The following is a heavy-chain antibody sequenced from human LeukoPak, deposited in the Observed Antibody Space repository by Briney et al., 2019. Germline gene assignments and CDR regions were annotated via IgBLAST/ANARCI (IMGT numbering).Heavy chain of an antibody. Sequence: GGSLRLSCAASGLTFSSYGFHWVRQAPGKGLEWVAVIWSDGSYKYYADSVKGRFTISRDDSKNTLYLQMNSLRAEDTAVYYCARDFSLQLFDYWGQGTLVTVSS. CDR1: GLTFSSYG. D-gene: IGHD5-24*01. J-gene: IGHJ4*02. CDR2: IWSDGSYK. CDR3: ARDFSLQLFDY. V-gene: IGHV3-33*01.